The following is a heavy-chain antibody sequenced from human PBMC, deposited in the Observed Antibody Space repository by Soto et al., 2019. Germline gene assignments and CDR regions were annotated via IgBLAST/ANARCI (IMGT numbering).Heavy chain of an antibody. Sequence: QITLKESGPTLVKPTQTLTLTCTFSGFSLSTSGVGVAWIRQPPGKALEWLALIYWDDDKRYRPSLESRLTITKETSKNQVVLTMTNMASVDTATYYCAYLPCSGGSCYWFSFSGMDVWGQGTTVTVSS. V-gene: IGHV2-5*02. J-gene: IGHJ6*02. CDR3: AYLPCSGGSCYWFSFSGMDV. CDR2: IYWDDDK. D-gene: IGHD2-15*01. CDR1: GFSLSTSGVG.